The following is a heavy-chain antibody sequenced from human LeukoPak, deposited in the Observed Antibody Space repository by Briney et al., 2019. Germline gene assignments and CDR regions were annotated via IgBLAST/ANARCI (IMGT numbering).Heavy chain of an antibody. CDR3: ARGGGYSYGTLDY. Sequence: GGSLRLSCAASGFTVSSNYMSWVRQAPGKGLERVSVIYSGGSTYYADSVKGRFTISRDNSKNTLYLQMNSLRAEDTAVYYCARGGGYSYGTLDYWAREPWSPSPQ. J-gene: IGHJ4*02. V-gene: IGHV3-66*01. CDR1: GFTVSSNY. D-gene: IGHD5-18*01. CDR2: IYSGGST.